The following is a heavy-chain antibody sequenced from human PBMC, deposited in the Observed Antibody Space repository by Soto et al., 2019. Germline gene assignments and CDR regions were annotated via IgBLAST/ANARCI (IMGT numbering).Heavy chain of an antibody. CDR3: ARGEHIVVVTASPNGYFDL. CDR2: IWYDGSNK. Sequence: QVQLVESGGGVVQPGRSLRLSCAASGFTFSSYGMHWVRQAPGKGLEWVAVIWYDGSNKYYADSVKGRFTISRDNSKNTLYLQRISLRDEDTAVYYCARGEHIVVVTASPNGYFDLWGRGTLVTVSS. J-gene: IGHJ2*01. D-gene: IGHD2-21*02. V-gene: IGHV3-33*01. CDR1: GFTFSSYG.